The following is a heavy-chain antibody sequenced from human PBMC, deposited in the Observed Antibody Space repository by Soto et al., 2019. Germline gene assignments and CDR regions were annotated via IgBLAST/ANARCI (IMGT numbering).Heavy chain of an antibody. CDR3: AICDTGYIGYYYYGMDV. CDR2: ISSSGSTI. J-gene: IGHJ6*02. D-gene: IGHD2-8*01. V-gene: IGHV3-11*01. CDR1: GFTFSDYY. Sequence: PGGSLRLSCAASGFTFSDYYMSWIRQAPGKGLEWVSYISSSGSTIYYADSVKGRFTISRDNAKNSLYLQMNSLRAEDTAVYYCAICDTGYIGYYYYGMDVWGQGTTVSISS.